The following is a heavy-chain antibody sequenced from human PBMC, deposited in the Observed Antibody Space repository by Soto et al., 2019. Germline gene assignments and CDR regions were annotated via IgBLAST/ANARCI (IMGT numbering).Heavy chain of an antibody. Sequence: EVQLVESGGGLIQPGGSLRLSCAVSGFTVSNNYMSWVRQAPGKGLEGVSVIYSGGYTAYGDSVKGRFTISRDNSKNTLYLQMNDLTVEDTAVYYCLRVRWGYSFGNGMDDWGQGTTVTVSS. J-gene: IGHJ6*02. CDR1: GFTVSNNY. V-gene: IGHV3-66*03. CDR2: IYSGGYT. CDR3: LRVRWGYSFGNGMDD. D-gene: IGHD5-18*01.